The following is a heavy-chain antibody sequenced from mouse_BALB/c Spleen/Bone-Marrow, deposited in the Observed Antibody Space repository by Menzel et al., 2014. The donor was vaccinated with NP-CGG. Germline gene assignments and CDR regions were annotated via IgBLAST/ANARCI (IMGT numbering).Heavy chain of an antibody. Sequence: EVQLQQSGTVLARPGASVKMSCKASGYTLTSYWMHWVKQRPGQGLEWIGAIYPGNSDTSYNQKFKGKAKLIAVTSTSTAYMELGSLTNEGSAVYYCTGGKDYYAMDYWGQGTSVTVSS. CDR1: GYTLTSYW. D-gene: IGHD1-3*01. CDR3: TGGKDYYAMDY. CDR2: IYPGNSDT. J-gene: IGHJ4*01. V-gene: IGHV1-5*01.